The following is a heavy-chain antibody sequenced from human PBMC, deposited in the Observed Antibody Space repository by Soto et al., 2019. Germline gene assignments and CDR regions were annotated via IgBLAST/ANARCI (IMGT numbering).Heavy chain of an antibody. CDR3: AKGGTESEYAVYAFHI. J-gene: IGHJ3*02. D-gene: IGHD2-2*01. V-gene: IGHV3-23*01. CDR2: ISVSGAST. CDR1: GLTFSSYA. Sequence: GGSLRLSCAASGLTFSSYAMSWVRQAPGKGLEWVSGISVSGASTFHADSVKGRFTISRDNSRKRLYLQMNSLRAEDTAVYYCAKGGTESEYAVYAFHISGQGTMVTV.